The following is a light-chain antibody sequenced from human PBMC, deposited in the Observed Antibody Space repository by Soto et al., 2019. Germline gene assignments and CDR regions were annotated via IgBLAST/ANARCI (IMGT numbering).Light chain of an antibody. CDR3: AAWDDSLSGLV. V-gene: IGLV1-47*01. CDR1: SSNIGSNY. Sequence: QSVLTQPPSASGTPGQRVTISCSGSSSNIGSNYVYWYQQRPGTAPKLLIYRNNQRHSGVPDRFSGSKSGTSASLAISGLRSEDEADYYCAAWDDSLSGLVFGGGTKLTVL. J-gene: IGLJ2*01. CDR2: RNN.